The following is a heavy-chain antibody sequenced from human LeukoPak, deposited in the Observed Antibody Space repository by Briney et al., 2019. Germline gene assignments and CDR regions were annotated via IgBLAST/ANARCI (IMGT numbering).Heavy chain of an antibody. Sequence: PSETLSLTCNVSGDSITSDYCSWIRQSPGKGLEWIGYINYGGNSDYNPSLNSRVTISVNRSKKQVSLKMRSMTAADTAVYYCARLDCISNTCFNYWAPGALVTVS. CDR1: GDSITSDY. J-gene: IGHJ4*02. D-gene: IGHD3-10*01. CDR2: INYGGNS. CDR3: ARLDCISNTCFNY. V-gene: IGHV4-59*08.